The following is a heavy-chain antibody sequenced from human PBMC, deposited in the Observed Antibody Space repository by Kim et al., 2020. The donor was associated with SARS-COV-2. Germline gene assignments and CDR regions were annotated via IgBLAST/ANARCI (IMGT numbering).Heavy chain of an antibody. CDR3: ARGRYFDWLLGRTAVDYLDP. CDR1: GDNFRTYY. Sequence: SETLSLTCAVYGDNFRTYYWSWIRQPPGKGLEWIGETNHRGTTNSNPSLKSRITISADTSKSQFSLKVNSVTAADTAVDYCARGRYFDWLLGRTAVDYLDPWGQGPLVTVSS. J-gene: IGHJ5*02. CDR2: TNHRGTT. D-gene: IGHD3-9*01. V-gene: IGHV4-34*01.